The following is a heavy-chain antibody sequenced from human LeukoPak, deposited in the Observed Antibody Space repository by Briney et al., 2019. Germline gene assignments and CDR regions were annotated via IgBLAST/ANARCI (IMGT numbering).Heavy chain of an antibody. Sequence: SGGSLRLSCAASGFTFSSYSMNWVRQAPGKGLEWVAFIRYDGSNKYYADSVKGRFTISRDNSKNTLYLQMNSLRAEDTAVYYCAKDDGGFWSGYPNWFDPWGQGTLVTVSS. J-gene: IGHJ5*02. CDR2: IRYDGSNK. CDR1: GFTFSSYS. CDR3: AKDDGGFWSGYPNWFDP. D-gene: IGHD3-3*01. V-gene: IGHV3-30*02.